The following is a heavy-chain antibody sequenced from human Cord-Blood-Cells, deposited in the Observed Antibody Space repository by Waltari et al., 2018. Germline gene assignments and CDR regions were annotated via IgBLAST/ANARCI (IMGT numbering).Heavy chain of an antibody. Sequence: QVQLQQWGAGLLKPSETLSLTCAVYGGSFSGYYWRWIRQPPGKGRVWFGEINHSGSTNYNPSLKSRVTISVDTSKNQFSLKLSSVTAADTAVYYCARGGGYYYDSSGYYYYYGMDVWGQGTTVTVSS. V-gene: IGHV4-34*01. CDR1: GGSFSGYY. CDR3: ARGGGYYYDSSGYYYYYGMDV. J-gene: IGHJ6*02. CDR2: INHSGST. D-gene: IGHD3-22*01.